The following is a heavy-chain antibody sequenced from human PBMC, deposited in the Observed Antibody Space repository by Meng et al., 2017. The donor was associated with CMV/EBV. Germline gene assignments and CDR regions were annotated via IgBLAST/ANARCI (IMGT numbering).Heavy chain of an antibody. V-gene: IGHV4-39*07. Sequence: GPGLVKPLETLSLTCSVSGGSISSSSYYWGWIRQPPGKGLEWIGSIYYSGSTYYNPSLKSRVTISVDTSKNQFSLKLSSVTAADTAVYYCARDPSLRWIDYWGQGTLVTVSS. CDR1: GGSISSSSYY. CDR3: ARDPSLRWIDY. J-gene: IGHJ4*02. D-gene: IGHD4-23*01. CDR2: IYYSGST.